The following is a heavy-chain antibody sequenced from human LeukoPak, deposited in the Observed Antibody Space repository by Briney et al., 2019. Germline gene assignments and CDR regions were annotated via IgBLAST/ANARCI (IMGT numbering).Heavy chain of an antibody. Sequence: SETLSLTCTVSGVSISSYYGSWIRQPPGKGLEWIAYIYYSGSTNYNPSLKSRVTISVDTSRNQFSLKLRSVTAADTALYYCARLHTAMLYFDYWGQGTLVTVSP. CDR1: GVSISSYY. J-gene: IGHJ4*02. V-gene: IGHV4-59*08. D-gene: IGHD5-18*01. CDR3: ARLHTAMLYFDY. CDR2: IYYSGST.